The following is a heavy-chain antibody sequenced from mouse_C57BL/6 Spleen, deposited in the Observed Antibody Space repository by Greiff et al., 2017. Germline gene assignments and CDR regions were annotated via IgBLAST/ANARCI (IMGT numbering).Heavy chain of an antibody. D-gene: IGHD1-1*01. V-gene: IGHV10-1*01. CDR1: GFSFNTYA. CDR2: IRSKSNNYAT. J-gene: IGHJ4*01. CDR3: VRHGDYYGSSHAMDY. Sequence: EVHLVESGGGLVQPKGSLKLSCAASGFSFNTYAMNWVRQAPGKGLEWVARIRSKSNNYATYYADSVKDRFTISRDDSESMLYLQMNNLKTEDTAMYYCVRHGDYYGSSHAMDYWGQGTSVTVSS.